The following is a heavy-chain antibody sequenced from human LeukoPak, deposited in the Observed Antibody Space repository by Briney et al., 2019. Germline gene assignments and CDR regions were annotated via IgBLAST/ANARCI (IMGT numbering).Heavy chain of an antibody. D-gene: IGHD3-22*01. J-gene: IGHJ4*02. V-gene: IGHV3-48*04. CDR3: ARGYYDSSGYYQSFDY. CDR1: GFTFSSYS. Sequence: GGSLRLSCAASGFTFSSYSMNWVRQAPGKGLEWVSYISSSSSTIYYADSVKGRFTISRDNAKKSLYLQMNSLRAEDTAVYYCARGYYDSSGYYQSFDYWGQGTLVTVSS. CDR2: ISSSSSTI.